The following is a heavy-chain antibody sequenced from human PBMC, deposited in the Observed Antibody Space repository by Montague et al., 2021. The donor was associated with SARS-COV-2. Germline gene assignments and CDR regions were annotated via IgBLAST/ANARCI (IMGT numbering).Heavy chain of an antibody. V-gene: IGHV4-39*01. D-gene: IGHD3-22*01. CDR1: GGSISSSGYY. CDR3: ARFPTSYYYDSKAAPATPGAFDF. CDR2: IYYSGST. J-gene: IGHJ3*01. Sequence: SETLSLTCTVSGGSISSSGYYWGWIRQPPGKGLEWIGSIYYSGSTYYNPSLKSRVTISVDTSKNQFSLKLSSVTAADSAVYYCARFPTSYYYDSKAAPATPGAFDFWGQGTMVTVSS.